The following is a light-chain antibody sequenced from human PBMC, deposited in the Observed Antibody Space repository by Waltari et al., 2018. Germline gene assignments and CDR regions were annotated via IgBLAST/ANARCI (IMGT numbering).Light chain of an antibody. Sequence: SCRTSQSVTRALAWYQQKPGQAPRLFIYGASNRATGIPDRFSGSGSGTDFSLTISSLEPEDFAVYYCQHYLRLPVTFGQGTKVEVK. CDR1: QSVTRA. J-gene: IGKJ1*01. CDR3: QHYLRLPVT. CDR2: GAS. V-gene: IGKV3-20*01.